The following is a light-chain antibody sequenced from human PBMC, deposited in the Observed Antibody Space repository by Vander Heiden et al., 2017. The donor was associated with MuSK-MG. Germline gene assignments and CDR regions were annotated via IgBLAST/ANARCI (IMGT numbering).Light chain of an antibody. CDR2: WAS. J-gene: IGKJ2*03. CDR3: QQDDSGVVFS. Sequence: DIVMTQSPDSLAVSLGERATINCKSSQSVLHSSDNRNYLAWYQQKPGQAPKLLIHWASLRKSGVPDRFSGSGYGTDFTLTISSRQAEDVAVYYCQQDDSGVVFSFGQGTKLELK. CDR1: QSVLHSSDNRNY. V-gene: IGKV4-1*01.